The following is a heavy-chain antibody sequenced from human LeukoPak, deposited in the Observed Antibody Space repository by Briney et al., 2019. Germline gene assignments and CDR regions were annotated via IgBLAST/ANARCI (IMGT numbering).Heavy chain of an antibody. J-gene: IGHJ4*02. D-gene: IGHD3-16*02. CDR2: INHSGST. CDR3: ARRYEDYVWGSYRYARGYYFDY. Sequence: PSETLSLTCAVYGGSFSGYYWSWIRQPPGKGLEWIGEINHSGSTNYNPSLKSRVTISADTSKNQFSLKLSSVTAADTAVYYCARRYEDYVWGSYRYARGYYFDYWGQGTLVTVSS. CDR1: GGSFSGYY. V-gene: IGHV4-34*01.